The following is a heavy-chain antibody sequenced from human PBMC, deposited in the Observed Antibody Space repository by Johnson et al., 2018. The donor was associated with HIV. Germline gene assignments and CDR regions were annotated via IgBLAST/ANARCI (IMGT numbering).Heavy chain of an antibody. CDR2: IRYDGTNK. CDR3: AKDQSTVVVPNAFDI. V-gene: IGHV3-30*02. CDR1: GFTFSSYG. J-gene: IGHJ3*02. D-gene: IGHD3-22*01. Sequence: QVLLVESGGGVVQPGRSLRLSCAASGFTFSSYGMHWVRQAPGKGLEWVAFIRYDGTNKYYADSVKGRFTISRDNSRNTLYLQMNSLRAEDTAVYYCAKDQSTVVVPNAFDIWGQGTMVTVSS.